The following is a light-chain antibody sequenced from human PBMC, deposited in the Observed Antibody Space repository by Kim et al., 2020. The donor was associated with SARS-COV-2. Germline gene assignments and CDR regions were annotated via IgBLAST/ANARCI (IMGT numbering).Light chain of an antibody. CDR1: QSVTSN. J-gene: IGKJ3*01. CDR3: QQYNNWPF. Sequence: EIVMTQSPATLSVSPGERATLSCRASQSVTSNLAWYQQKPGQAPRLLIYGASIRATGIPVRFVGSGSGTEFTLTISSLQSEDIAVYYCQQYNNWPFFGPGTKVDIK. CDR2: GAS. V-gene: IGKV3-15*01.